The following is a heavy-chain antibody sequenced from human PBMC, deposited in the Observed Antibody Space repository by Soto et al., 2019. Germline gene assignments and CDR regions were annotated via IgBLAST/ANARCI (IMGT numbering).Heavy chain of an antibody. CDR2: ISYSGNT. Sequence: SETLSLTCTVSGDSVSSGSYFWSWIRQSPGKRLEWLAYISYSGNTNYNPSLTSRVTISVDTSKNQFSLKLSSVTAADTAVYYCARISGGYSGYDIGYRGQGTLVTVSS. D-gene: IGHD5-12*01. J-gene: IGHJ4*02. CDR3: ARISGGYSGYDIGY. CDR1: GDSVSSGSYF. V-gene: IGHV4-61*01.